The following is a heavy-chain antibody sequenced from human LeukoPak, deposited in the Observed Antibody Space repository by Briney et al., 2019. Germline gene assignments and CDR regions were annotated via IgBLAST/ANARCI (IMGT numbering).Heavy chain of an antibody. V-gene: IGHV1-69*13. J-gene: IGHJ4*02. Sequence: SVKVSCKXSGGTFSSYAISWVPQAPGQGLEWMGRIIPIFGTANYAQKFQGRVTITADESTSTAYMELSSLRSEDTAVYYCARVIVVHGIYYFDYWGQGTLVTVSS. D-gene: IGHD1-26*01. CDR1: GGTFSSYA. CDR2: IIPIFGTA. CDR3: ARVIVVHGIYYFDY.